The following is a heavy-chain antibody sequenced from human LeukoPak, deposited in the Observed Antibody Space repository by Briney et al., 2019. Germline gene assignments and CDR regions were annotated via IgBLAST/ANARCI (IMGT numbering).Heavy chain of an antibody. Sequence: GGSLRLSCAASGFTVSSNYVSWVRQAPGKGLEWVSSISSSSSYIYYADSVKGRFTISRDNAKKSLFLQMNSLRAEDTAVYYCVRDRDYYDSSNYYLHSTFDYWGQGTLVTVSS. J-gene: IGHJ4*02. D-gene: IGHD3-22*01. CDR1: GFTVSSNY. V-gene: IGHV3-21*01. CDR2: ISSSSSYI. CDR3: VRDRDYYDSSNYYLHSTFDY.